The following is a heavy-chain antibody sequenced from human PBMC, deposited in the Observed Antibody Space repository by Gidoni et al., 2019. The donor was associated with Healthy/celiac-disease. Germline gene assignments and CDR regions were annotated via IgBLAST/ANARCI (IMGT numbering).Heavy chain of an antibody. CDR3: ARDLDLTGYYMGVGLDY. CDR1: GFTFSSYA. V-gene: IGHV3-30-3*01. D-gene: IGHD3-9*01. Sequence: QVQLVESGGGVVQPGRSLRLSCAASGFTFSSYAMHWVRQAPGKGLEWVAVISYDGSNKYYADSVKGRFTISRDNSKNTLYLQMNSLRAEDTAVYYCARDLDLTGYYMGVGLDYWGQGTLVTVSS. J-gene: IGHJ4*02. CDR2: ISYDGSNK.